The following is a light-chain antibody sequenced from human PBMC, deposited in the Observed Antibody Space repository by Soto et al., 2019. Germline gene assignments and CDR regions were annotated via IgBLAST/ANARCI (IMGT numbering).Light chain of an antibody. CDR3: QQYGSSPLT. Sequence: EIVLTQSPGTLSLSPGERATLSCRASQSVSSSYLAWYQQKPGQAPRLLIYGASSRATGIPERFSGSGSGTEYTLTISRLEPEDFAVYYCQQYGSSPLTFGGGTKVEIK. V-gene: IGKV3-20*01. J-gene: IGKJ4*02. CDR1: QSVSSSY. CDR2: GAS.